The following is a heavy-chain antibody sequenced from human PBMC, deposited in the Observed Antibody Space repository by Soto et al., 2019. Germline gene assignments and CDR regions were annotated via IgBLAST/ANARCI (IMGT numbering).Heavy chain of an antibody. CDR1: GFSRSTSGVG. J-gene: IGHJ4*02. D-gene: IGHD3-9*01. CDR3: AHKGPEDWPLDY. Sequence: QITLKESGPTLVRPRQTLTLICAFSGFSRSTSGVGVGWIRQPPGKALEWLAVIYWDDSKHYSPSLRSRLTITKDTSKNQVVLTMTNMDPMDTGTYYCAHKGPEDWPLDYWGQGTLVTVSS. CDR2: IYWDDSK. V-gene: IGHV2-5*02.